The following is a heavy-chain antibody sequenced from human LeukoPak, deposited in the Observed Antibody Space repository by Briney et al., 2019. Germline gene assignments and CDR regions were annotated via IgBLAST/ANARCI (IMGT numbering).Heavy chain of an antibody. Sequence: PGRSLRLSCAASGFTFSSYGMHWVRQAPGKGLEWVAVIWYDGSNKYYADSVKGRFTISRDNSKNTLYLQMNSLRAEDTAVYYCARGHYSDYLFDSCGQGTLVTVSS. CDR1: GFTFSSYG. V-gene: IGHV3-33*01. J-gene: IGHJ4*02. D-gene: IGHD4-11*01. CDR2: IWYDGSNK. CDR3: ARGHYSDYLFDS.